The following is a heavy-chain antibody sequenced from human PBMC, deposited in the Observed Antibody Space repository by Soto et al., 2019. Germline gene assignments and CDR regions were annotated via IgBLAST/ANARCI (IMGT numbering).Heavy chain of an antibody. D-gene: IGHD2-2*02. CDR3: VRRLAAKPKYYFDF. V-gene: IGHV4-61*01. J-gene: IGHJ4*02. Sequence: PSETLSLTCTVSGGSVSSDIYYWTWIRQPQGKGLEWIGYIYYSGSTNYSHSLKSRVAISMDTSKNRFSLRLSSVTTADTAVYYCVRRLAAKPKYYFDFWGQGILVTVSS. CDR2: IYYSGST. CDR1: GGSVSSDIYY.